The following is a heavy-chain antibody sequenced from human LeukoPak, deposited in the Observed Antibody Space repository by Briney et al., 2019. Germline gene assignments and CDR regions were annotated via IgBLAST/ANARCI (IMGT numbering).Heavy chain of an antibody. D-gene: IGHD6-13*01. CDR3: ARVRGLGGSSWYFDY. CDR2: INPSGGST. J-gene: IGHJ4*02. V-gene: IGHV1-46*01. CDR1: GYTFTSYY. Sequence: EASVKVSCKASGYTFTSYYMHWVRQAPGQGLEWMGIINPSGGSTSYVQKFQGRVTMTRDTSTSTVYMELSSLRSEDTAVYYCARVRGLGGSSWYFDYWGQGTLVTVSS.